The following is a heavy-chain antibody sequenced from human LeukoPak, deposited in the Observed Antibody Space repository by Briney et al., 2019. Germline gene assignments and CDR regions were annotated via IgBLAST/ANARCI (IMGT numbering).Heavy chain of an antibody. J-gene: IGHJ4*02. Sequence: GGSLRLSCTASGFPSIEYSMNWVRQVPGKGLEWIAYIGIDSGNTNYADSVRGRFTISADKTKNSLYLQMNSLRVEDTAVYYCARDHNYAFDNWGQGTLVSVAS. CDR3: ARDHNYAFDN. CDR1: GFPSIEYS. D-gene: IGHD5-18*01. V-gene: IGHV3-48*01. CDR2: IGIDSGNT.